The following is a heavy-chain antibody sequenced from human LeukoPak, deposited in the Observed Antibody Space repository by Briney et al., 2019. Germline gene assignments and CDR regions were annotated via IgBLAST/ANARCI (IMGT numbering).Heavy chain of an antibody. CDR3: ARGGMTTVTKRWFDP. CDR2: IIPIFGTA. V-gene: IGHV1-69*05. CDR1: GGTFSGYA. J-gene: IGHJ5*02. D-gene: IGHD4-17*01. Sequence: SVKVSCKASGGTFSGYAISWVRQAPGQGLEWMGGIIPIFGTANYAQKFQGRVTITTDESTSTAYMELSSLRSEDTAVYYCARGGMTTVTKRWFDPWGQGTLVTASS.